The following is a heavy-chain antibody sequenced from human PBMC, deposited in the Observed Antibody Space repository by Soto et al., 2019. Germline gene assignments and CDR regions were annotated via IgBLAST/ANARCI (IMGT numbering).Heavy chain of an antibody. J-gene: IGHJ6*01. CDR1: GYNFATYW. CDR3: ARRGYIYGLDV. CDR2: IYPGDSDT. V-gene: IGHV5-51*01. Sequence: EVQLVQSGAEVKKPGESLKISCKGSGYNFATYWIAWVRQLPGKGPEWMGIIYPGDSDTSYSPSFQGQVTISVDKSISTAYLQWNSLKPSDTAVHYCARRGYIYGLDVWGQGTKVTVSS. D-gene: IGHD5-18*01.